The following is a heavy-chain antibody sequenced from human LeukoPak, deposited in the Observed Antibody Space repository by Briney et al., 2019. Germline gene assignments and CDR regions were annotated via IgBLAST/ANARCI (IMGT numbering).Heavy chain of an antibody. V-gene: IGHV1-69*04. CDR2: IIPILGIA. Sequence: SVKVSCKASGGTFISYAISWVRQAPGQGLEWMGRIIPILGIANYAQKFQGRVTITADKSTSTAYMELSSLRSEGTAVYCCARDSRGYSGYDSYWGQGTLVTVSS. J-gene: IGHJ4*02. CDR3: ARDSRGYSGYDSY. CDR1: GGTFISYA. D-gene: IGHD5-12*01.